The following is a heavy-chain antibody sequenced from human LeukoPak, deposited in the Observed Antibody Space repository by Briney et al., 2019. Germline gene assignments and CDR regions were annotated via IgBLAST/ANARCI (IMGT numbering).Heavy chain of an antibody. CDR2: ISSSSSYI. J-gene: IGHJ4*02. CDR1: GFTFSSYS. D-gene: IGHD2-2*03. CDR3: ARDGYCSSTSCGSNDY. Sequence: GGSLRLFCTASGFTFSSYSMNWVRQAPGKGLEWVSSISSSSSYIYYADSVKGRFTISRDNAKNSLYLQMNSLRAEDTAVDYCARDGYCSSTSCGSNDYWGQGTLVTVSS. V-gene: IGHV3-21*01.